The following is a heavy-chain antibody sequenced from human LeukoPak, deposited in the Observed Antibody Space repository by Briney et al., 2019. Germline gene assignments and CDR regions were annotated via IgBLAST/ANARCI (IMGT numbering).Heavy chain of an antibody. D-gene: IGHD3-10*01. J-gene: IGHJ3*02. V-gene: IGHV4-38-2*02. CDR1: GYSISSGYY. Sequence: PSETLSLTCTVSGYSISSGYYWGWIRQPPGKGLEWIGNMYHSGRTHYNPSLKSRVIISVDTSKNQFSLKLNSVTAADTAVYYCARQNYGSGSYYRLGAFDIWGQGTMVTVSS. CDR3: ARQNYGSGSYYRLGAFDI. CDR2: MYHSGRT.